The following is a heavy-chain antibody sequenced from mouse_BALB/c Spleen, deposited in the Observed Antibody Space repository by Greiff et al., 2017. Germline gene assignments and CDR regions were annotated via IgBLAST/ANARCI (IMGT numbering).Heavy chain of an antibody. CDR2: INPGSGGT. V-gene: IGHV1-54*01. CDR3: ARWGNYAMDY. CDR1: GYAFTNYL. Sequence: QVHVKQSGAELVRPGTSVKVSCKASGYAFTNYLIEWVKQRPGQGLEWIGVINPGSGGTNYNEKFKGKATLTADKSSSTAYMQLSSLTSDDSAVYFCARWGNYAMDYWGQGTSVTVSS. J-gene: IGHJ4*01.